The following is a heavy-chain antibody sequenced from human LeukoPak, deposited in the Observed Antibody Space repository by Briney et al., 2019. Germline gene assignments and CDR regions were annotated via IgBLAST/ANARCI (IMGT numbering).Heavy chain of an antibody. J-gene: IGHJ4*02. CDR2: ISSSGSTI. V-gene: IGHV3-48*04. CDR1: GFTFSSYG. CDR3: AGTVEMATTQECSDY. Sequence: PGRSLRLSCAASGFTFSSYGMHWVRQAPGKGLEWVSYISSSGSTIYYADSVKGRFTISRDNAKNSLYLQMNSLRAEDTAVYYCAGTVEMATTQECSDYWGQGTLVTVSS. D-gene: IGHD5-24*01.